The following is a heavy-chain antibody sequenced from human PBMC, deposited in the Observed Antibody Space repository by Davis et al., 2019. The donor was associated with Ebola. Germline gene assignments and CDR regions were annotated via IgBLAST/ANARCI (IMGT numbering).Heavy chain of an antibody. CDR2: IKQDGSEK. CDR3: AKGPETFIYDNDDY. CDR1: GFTFSTYP. J-gene: IGHJ4*02. V-gene: IGHV3-7*03. Sequence: PGGSLRLSCAASGFTFSTYPMSWVRQAPGKGLEWVANIKQDGSEKYYVDSVKGRFTISRDNSKNTLYLQMNSLRAEDTAVYYCAKGPETFIYDNDDYWGQGTLVTVSS. D-gene: IGHD3-9*01.